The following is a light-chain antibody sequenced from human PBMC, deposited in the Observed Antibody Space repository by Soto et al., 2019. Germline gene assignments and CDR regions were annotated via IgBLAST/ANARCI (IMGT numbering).Light chain of an antibody. CDR3: QQYYRTPAT. Sequence: DIVMTQSPDSLAVSLGERAAINCKSSQSVLYSSDNKNYLAWYQQKPGQPPKLLIYWAATRESGVPDRFSGSGSGTDFTLTIRSLQAEDVAFYYCQQYYRTPATFGQGTKVEIK. J-gene: IGKJ1*01. V-gene: IGKV4-1*01. CDR1: QSVLYSSDNKNY. CDR2: WAA.